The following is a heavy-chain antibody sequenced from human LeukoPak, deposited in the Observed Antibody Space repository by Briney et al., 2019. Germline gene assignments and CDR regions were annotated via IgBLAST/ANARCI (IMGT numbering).Heavy chain of an antibody. J-gene: IGHJ4*02. CDR3: ARDVEDEYGKPYFDD. CDR1: GGTFTSYA. D-gene: IGHD4-17*01. V-gene: IGHV1-69*13. CDR2: IIPIFGTA. Sequence: SVKVSCKASGGTFTSYAISWVRQAPGQGLEWMGGIIPIFGTANYAQKFQGRVTITADESTSTAYMELSSLRSEDTAAYYCARDVEDEYGKPYFDDWGQGTLDTAPS.